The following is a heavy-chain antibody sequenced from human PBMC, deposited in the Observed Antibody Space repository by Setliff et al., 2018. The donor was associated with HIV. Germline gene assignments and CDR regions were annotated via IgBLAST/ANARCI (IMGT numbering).Heavy chain of an antibody. Sequence: ASVKVSFKPSGHTFTNYDIHWMRRATGQGLEWMGWMNPNSGVSGYALKFHDRVTMTRDTSITTAYMELSSLTSEDTAVYYCARGKGVGGVVITGGLDVWGKGTTVTVSS. V-gene: IGHV1-8*01. CDR1: GHTFTNYD. J-gene: IGHJ6*04. CDR2: MNPNSGVS. CDR3: ARGKGVGGVVITGGLDV. D-gene: IGHD3-10*01.